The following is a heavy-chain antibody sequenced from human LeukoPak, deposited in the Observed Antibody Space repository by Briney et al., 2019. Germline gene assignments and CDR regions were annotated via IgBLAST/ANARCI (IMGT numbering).Heavy chain of an antibody. V-gene: IGHV1-8*03. CDR2: MNPNSGNT. D-gene: IGHD6-19*01. Sequence: ASVKVSCKASGYTFSNYDINWVRQATGQGLEWVGWMNPNSGNTGYAQEFQGRVTITRNPSINTAYMELSSLRSDDTAVYFCARGEGRAVTGLYYFDYWGQGALVTVSS. CDR3: ARGEGRAVTGLYYFDY. J-gene: IGHJ4*02. CDR1: GYTFSNYD.